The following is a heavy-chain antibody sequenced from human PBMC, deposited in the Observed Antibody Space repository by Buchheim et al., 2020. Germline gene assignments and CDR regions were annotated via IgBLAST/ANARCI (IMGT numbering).Heavy chain of an antibody. CDR1: GFTFSTYA. CDR3: AKDLEVGGGSYSPLSD. CDR2: ISNSAGST. V-gene: IGHV3-23*01. J-gene: IGHJ4*02. Sequence: EVQLLESGGGLVQPGGSLRLSCAASGFTFSTYAMSWVRQAPGKGLEWVSAISNSAGSTYYADSVKGRFTISRDNSKSTLYLQMNSLRAEDTAVYYCAKDLEVGGGSYSPLSDWGQGTL. D-gene: IGHD1-26*01.